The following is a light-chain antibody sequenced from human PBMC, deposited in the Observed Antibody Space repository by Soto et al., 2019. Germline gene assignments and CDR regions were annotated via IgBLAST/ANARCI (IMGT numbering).Light chain of an antibody. CDR3: QSYDSSLRGV. CDR1: SSNIGAGYD. CDR2: GNS. Sequence: QSALTQPPSVSGAPGQRVTISCTGSSSNIGAGYDVHWYQQLPGTAPKLLIYGNSNRPSGVPDRFSGSKSGTSASLATTGLQAEDEADYYCQSYDSSLRGVFGTGTRSPS. V-gene: IGLV1-40*01. J-gene: IGLJ1*01.